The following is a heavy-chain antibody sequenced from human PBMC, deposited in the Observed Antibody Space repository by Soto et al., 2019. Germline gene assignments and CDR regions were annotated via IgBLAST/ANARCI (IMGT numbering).Heavy chain of an antibody. CDR2: ISYDGSNK. CDR3: AAGDSCRWLSPDY. D-gene: IGHD3-22*01. CDR1: GFTFSSYA. Sequence: QVQLVESGGGVIQPGRSLRLSCAASGFTFSSYAMHWVRQAPGKGLEWVAVISYDGSNKYYADSVKGRFTISRDNSKNTLYLQMNSLRAEDTAVYYCAAGDSCRWLSPDYWGQGTLVTVSS. V-gene: IGHV3-30-3*01. J-gene: IGHJ4*02.